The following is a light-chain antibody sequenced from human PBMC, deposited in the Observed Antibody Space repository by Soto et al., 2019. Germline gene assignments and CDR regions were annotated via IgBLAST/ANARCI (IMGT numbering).Light chain of an antibody. CDR2: EVN. J-gene: IGLJ1*01. CDR1: SSDVGGYDY. Sequence: QSVLTQPPPASGSPGQSVTISCTGTSSDVGGYDYVSWYQQHPGKAPKLMIYEVNKRPSGVPDRFSGSKSGNTASLTVSGLQAEDEADYYCNSYAGGTNVFGSGTKVTVL. V-gene: IGLV2-8*01. CDR3: NSYAGGTNV.